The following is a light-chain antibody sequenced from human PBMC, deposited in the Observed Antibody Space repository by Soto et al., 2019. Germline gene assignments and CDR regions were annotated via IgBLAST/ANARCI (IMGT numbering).Light chain of an antibody. CDR2: GAS. Sequence: DIQLTQSPSSLSASVGDRVSITCRASRRISTSLNWYQQKPGKAPKLLIHGASTLQSGVPSRFSGTGSGTDFTHTISILQPEDFATYFCHQSYSLPQTFGQGTKLEIK. J-gene: IGKJ2*01. CDR3: HQSYSLPQT. V-gene: IGKV1-39*01. CDR1: RRISTS.